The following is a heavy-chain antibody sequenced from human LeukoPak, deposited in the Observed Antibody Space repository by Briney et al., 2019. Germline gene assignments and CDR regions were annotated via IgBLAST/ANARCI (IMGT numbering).Heavy chain of an antibody. J-gene: IGHJ4*02. V-gene: IGHV3-74*01. CDR2: INSDGSST. CDR3: ARDGAVTTHEGIYFDY. CDR1: GFTFSSYW. D-gene: IGHD3-16*01. Sequence: GGSLRLSCAASGFTFSSYWMHWVRQAPGKGLVWVSRINSDGSSTSYADSVKGRFTISRDNAKNSLYLQMNSLRAEDTAVYYCARDGAVTTHEGIYFDYWGQGTLATVSS.